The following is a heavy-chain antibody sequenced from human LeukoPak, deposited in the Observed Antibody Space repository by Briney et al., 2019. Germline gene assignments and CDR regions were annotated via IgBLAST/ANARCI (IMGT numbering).Heavy chain of an antibody. D-gene: IGHD1/OR15-1a*01. CDR2: IWYDGSNK. V-gene: IGHV3-33*01. CDR3: ARDAGAIAEPFLDP. Sequence: PGRSLRLSCAASGFTFSSYGMHWVRQAPRKGLAWVAFIWYDGSNKYYADSVKGRFTISRDNSKNTLYLQMNSLRAEDTAVYYCARDAGAIAEPFLDPWGQGTLVTVSS. CDR1: GFTFSSYG. J-gene: IGHJ5*02.